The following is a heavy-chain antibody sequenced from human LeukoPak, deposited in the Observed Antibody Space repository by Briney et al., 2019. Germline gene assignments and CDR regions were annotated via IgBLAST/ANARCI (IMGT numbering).Heavy chain of an antibody. V-gene: IGHV1-18*01. CDR1: GYTFTSYG. Sequence: GASVKVSCKASGYTFTSYGISWVRQAPGQGLEWMGWISAYNGNTNYAQNLQGRAAMTTDTSTSTAYMELRSLRSDDTAVYYCARGGDVPLLWFGFDPWGQGTLVTVSS. CDR3: ARGGDVPLLWFGFDP. J-gene: IGHJ5*02. CDR2: ISAYNGNT. D-gene: IGHD3-10*01.